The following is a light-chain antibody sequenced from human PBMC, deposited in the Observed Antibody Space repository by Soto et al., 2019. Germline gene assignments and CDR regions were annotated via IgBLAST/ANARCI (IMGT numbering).Light chain of an antibody. CDR2: DAS. CDR3: QQYDNLPLT. Sequence: DIQMTQSPSSLSASVGDRVTITCQASQDLNTYLNWYQQKSGKAPKLLIYDASDLETGVPSRFSGSGSGTDFTCTISSLQPEDIATYYCQQYDNLPLTFGGGTKVEIK. CDR1: QDLNTY. J-gene: IGKJ4*01. V-gene: IGKV1-33*01.